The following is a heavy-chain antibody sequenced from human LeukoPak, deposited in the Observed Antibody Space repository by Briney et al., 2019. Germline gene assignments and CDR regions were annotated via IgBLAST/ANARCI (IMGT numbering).Heavy chain of an antibody. CDR2: ISHDGSNK. CDR1: GFTFSSYA. J-gene: IGHJ4*02. D-gene: IGHD6-19*01. CDR3: ARGPVAGPFDY. Sequence: PGGSLRLSCAASGFTFSSYAMHWVRQAPGKGLEWVAVISHDGSNKFYADSVKGRFTISRDNSKNTLYLQMNSLRTEDTAVYYCARGPVAGPFDYWGQGTLVTVSS. V-gene: IGHV3-30*04.